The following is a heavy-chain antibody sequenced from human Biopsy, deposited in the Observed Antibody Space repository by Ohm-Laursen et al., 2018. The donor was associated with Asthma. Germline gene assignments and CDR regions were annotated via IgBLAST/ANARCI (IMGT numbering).Heavy chain of an antibody. Sequence: SSVKVSCKASGYTFINYAIHWVRQAPGQRLEWMGWINAGNGNTKYSQKFQGRVTITADESTRTAYMELSSLRSEDTAVYYCATPPVGSISYFDSWGQGTLVTVSS. D-gene: IGHD1-26*01. CDR3: ATPPVGSISYFDS. J-gene: IGHJ4*02. CDR1: GYTFINYA. V-gene: IGHV1-3*01. CDR2: INAGNGNT.